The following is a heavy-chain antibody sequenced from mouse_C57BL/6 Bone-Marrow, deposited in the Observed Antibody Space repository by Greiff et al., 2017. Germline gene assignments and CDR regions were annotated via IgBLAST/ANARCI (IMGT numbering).Heavy chain of an antibody. CDR1: YTFSRRVH. Sequence: QVQLQQSGPELARPWASVKISCQAFYTFSRRVHFAIRDTNYWMQWVKQRPGQVLEWIGAIYPGNGDPSYNQKFKGKATLTEDTSSGPAYTQLSSLTSRDSAVYYGARANCDWYFDVWGTGTTGTVSA. V-gene: IGHV1-87*01. D-gene: IGHD4-1*01. J-gene: IGHJ1*03. CDR2: GQVLEWIG. CDR3: SRDSAVYYGARANCDWYFDV.